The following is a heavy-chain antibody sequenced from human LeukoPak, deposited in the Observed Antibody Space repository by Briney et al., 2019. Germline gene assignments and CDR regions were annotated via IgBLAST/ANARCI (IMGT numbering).Heavy chain of an antibody. CDR2: IYYSGST. CDR3: ARLRLFGESHDC. V-gene: IGHV4-34*01. Sequence: PSETLSLTCAVYGGSFSGYYWSWIRQPPGKGLEWIGSIYYSGSTYYNPSLKSRVTISVDTSKSQFSLKLSSVTAADTAVYYCARLRLFGESHDCWGQGTLVTVSS. CDR1: GGSFSGYY. D-gene: IGHD3-10*02. J-gene: IGHJ4*02.